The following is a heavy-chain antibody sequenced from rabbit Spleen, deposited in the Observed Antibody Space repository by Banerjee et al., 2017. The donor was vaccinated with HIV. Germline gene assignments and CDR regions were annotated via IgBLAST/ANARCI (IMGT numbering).Heavy chain of an antibody. Sequence: QQVEESGGGLVKPGASLTLTCKASGFDLSSYYYMCWVRQAPGKGLEWIGCIGVGSSGNTYYASWAKGRFTISKTSSTTVTLQMTSLTAADTANYFCTRGDDAAGGEVDGYGLWGPGTLVTVS. V-gene: IGHV1S40*01. J-gene: IGHJ4*01. CDR2: IGVGSSGNT. CDR1: GFDLSSYYY. D-gene: IGHD4-2*01. CDR3: TRGDDAAGGEVDGYGL.